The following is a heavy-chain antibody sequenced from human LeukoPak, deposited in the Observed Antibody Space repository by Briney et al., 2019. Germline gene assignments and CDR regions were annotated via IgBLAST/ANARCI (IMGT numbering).Heavy chain of an antibody. D-gene: IGHD2-15*01. CDR1: GYTFSSYG. CDR3: ARYSPYYYYGMDV. Sequence: GGTLRLSCAASGYTFSSYGMHWVRQAPGKGLEWVAFIRYDGSNKYYADSVKGRFTISRDNSKNTLYLQMNSLRAEDTAVYYCARYSPYYYYGMDVWGQGTTVTVSS. V-gene: IGHV3-30*02. CDR2: IRYDGSNK. J-gene: IGHJ6*02.